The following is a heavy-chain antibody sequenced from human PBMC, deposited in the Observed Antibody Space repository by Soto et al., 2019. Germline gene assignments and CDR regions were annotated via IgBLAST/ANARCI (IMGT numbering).Heavy chain of an antibody. CDR3: GRDGDRGENYYHHGRDV. V-gene: IGHV1-18*01. Sequence: QVQLVQSGAEVKKPGASVKVSCKASGYTFTNYGISWVRQAPGQGLEWMGWISAYNGNTNYAQKLQGRVTMTTDTSTSTAYLELRSLRSDDTAVYYCGRDGDRGENYYHHGRDVWGQGTTVTLS. CDR1: GYTFTNYG. J-gene: IGHJ6*02. D-gene: IGHD3-10*01. CDR2: ISAYNGNT.